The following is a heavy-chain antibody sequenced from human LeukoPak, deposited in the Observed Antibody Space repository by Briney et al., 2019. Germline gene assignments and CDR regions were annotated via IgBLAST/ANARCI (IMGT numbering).Heavy chain of an antibody. J-gene: IGHJ4*02. CDR2: IYYSGST. D-gene: IGHD6-19*01. CDR1: GGSISSSRYY. V-gene: IGHV4-39*07. Sequence: SETLPLTCTVSGGSISSSRYYWGWTPQPPGKGLAWIGSIYYSGSTYYNPSLKSRVTISVDTSKNQFSLKLSSVTAADTAVYYCARGHHHSSGWYWGQGTLVTVSS. CDR3: ARGHHHSSGWY.